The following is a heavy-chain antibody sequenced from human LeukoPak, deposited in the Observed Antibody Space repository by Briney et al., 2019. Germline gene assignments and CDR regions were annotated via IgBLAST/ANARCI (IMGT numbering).Heavy chain of an antibody. V-gene: IGHV4-34*01. CDR3: ARGRGWNYFDY. D-gene: IGHD6-19*01. Sequence: PSETLSLTCGVHGASLSGYYWIWIRQFPGKGLEWIGEINHAGTTDDNPSLRSRVTISVNASKTQFSLKLTSVTAADTAVYYCARGRGWNYFDYWGLGTLVTVSS. CDR2: INHAGTT. CDR1: GASLSGYY. J-gene: IGHJ4*02.